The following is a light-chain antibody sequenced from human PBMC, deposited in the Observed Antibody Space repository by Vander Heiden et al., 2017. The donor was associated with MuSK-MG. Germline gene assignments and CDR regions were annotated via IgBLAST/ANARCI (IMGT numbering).Light chain of an antibody. CDR3: QQRRNWPPIT. J-gene: IGKJ4*01. V-gene: IGKV3-11*01. Sequence: ERVLTQSPATLSLSPGERATLSCRASQSVLSYLAWYQQKPGQAPRLLIYDASSRAAGVPARFSGSGYGTDFTLTISSREPEDFAVYYCQQRRNWPPITFGGGTKVEIK. CDR2: DAS. CDR1: QSVLSY.